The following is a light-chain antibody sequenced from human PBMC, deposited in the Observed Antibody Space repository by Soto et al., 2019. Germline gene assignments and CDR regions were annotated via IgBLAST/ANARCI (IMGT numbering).Light chain of an antibody. V-gene: IGLV2-8*01. J-gene: IGLJ2*01. CDR1: SSDVGGYNY. CDR2: EVS. CDR3: SSYAGSNIVV. Sequence: QSVLTQPPSASGSPGQSVTIYCTGTSSDVGGYNYVSWYLQHPGKAPKLMIYEVSKRPSGVPDRFSGSKSGNTASLTVSGLQAEDEADYYCSSYAGSNIVVFGGGTKLTVL.